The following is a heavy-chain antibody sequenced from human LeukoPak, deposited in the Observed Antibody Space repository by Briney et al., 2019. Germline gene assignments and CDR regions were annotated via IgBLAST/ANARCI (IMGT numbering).Heavy chain of an antibody. CDR3: ARDSAYGSGSSLDY. Sequence: PAGGSLRLSCAASGFTFSSYSMNWVRQAPGKGLEWVSYISSSSSTIYYADSVKGRFTISRDNAKNSLYLQMNSLRAEDTAVYYCARDSAYGSGSSLDYWGQGTLVTVSS. V-gene: IGHV3-48*04. D-gene: IGHD3-10*01. CDR2: ISSSSSTI. J-gene: IGHJ4*02. CDR1: GFTFSSYS.